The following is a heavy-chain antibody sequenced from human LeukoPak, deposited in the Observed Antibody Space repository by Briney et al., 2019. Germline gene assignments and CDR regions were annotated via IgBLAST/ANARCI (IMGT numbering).Heavy chain of an antibody. Sequence: PSETLSLTCTVSGGSISSYYWSWIRQPPGKGLEWIGYIYYSGSTNYNPSLKSRVTISVDTSKNQFSLKLSSVTAADTAVYYCARAIAVTTISGAVVDAFDIWGQGTMVTVSS. CDR2: IYYSGST. V-gene: IGHV4-59*01. D-gene: IGHD4-17*01. CDR3: ARAIAVTTISGAVVDAFDI. CDR1: GGSISSYY. J-gene: IGHJ3*02.